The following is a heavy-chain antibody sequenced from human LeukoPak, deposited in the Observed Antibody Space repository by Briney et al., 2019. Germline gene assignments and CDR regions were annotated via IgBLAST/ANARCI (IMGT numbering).Heavy chain of an antibody. CDR1: GYTLTELS. CDR2: FDPEDGET. Sequence: ASVKVSCKVSGYTLTELSMHWVRQAPGKGLEWMGGFDPEDGETIYAQKSQGRVTMTEDTSTDTAYMGLSSLRSEDTAVYYCATLPTDYYDSSGYLDYWGQGTLVTVSS. D-gene: IGHD3-22*01. J-gene: IGHJ4*02. CDR3: ATLPTDYYDSSGYLDY. V-gene: IGHV1-24*01.